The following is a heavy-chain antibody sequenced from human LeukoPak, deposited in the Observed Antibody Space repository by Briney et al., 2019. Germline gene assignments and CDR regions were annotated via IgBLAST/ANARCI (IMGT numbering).Heavy chain of an antibody. CDR2: ISSRSTYM. Sequence: GGSLRLSCEASGFIFSSYSVTWVRQIPGKGLEWVSSISSRSTYMYYADSVKGRFTISRDNAKKSVYLQMNSLRVEDTAVYYCARGHSSGWYYFDYWGQGTLVTVSS. CDR3: ARGHSSGWYYFDY. J-gene: IGHJ4*02. D-gene: IGHD6-19*01. V-gene: IGHV3-21*01. CDR1: GFIFSSYS.